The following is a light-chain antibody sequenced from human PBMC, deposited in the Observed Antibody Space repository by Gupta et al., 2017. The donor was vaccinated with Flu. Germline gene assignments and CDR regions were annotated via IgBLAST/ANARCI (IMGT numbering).Light chain of an antibody. CDR3: GTWDTSLSAWV. V-gene: IGLV1-51*01. Sequence: QSVLTQPPSVSAAPGRKVTISCSGRSSNIGTYYVAWYQQLPGTVPKLLSYDITKRASGIPDRFSGSKSGTSATLGITGLQTGDEADYYCGTWDTSLSAWVFGGGTRLTVL. J-gene: IGLJ3*02. CDR1: SSNIGTYY. CDR2: DIT.